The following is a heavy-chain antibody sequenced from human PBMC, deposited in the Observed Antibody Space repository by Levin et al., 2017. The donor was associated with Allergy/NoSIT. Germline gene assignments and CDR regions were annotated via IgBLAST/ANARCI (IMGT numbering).Heavy chain of an antibody. D-gene: IGHD3-10*02. J-gene: IGHJ4*02. V-gene: IGHV4-38-2*01. CDR1: GSSISSGYY. CDR2: IYHSGST. Sequence: PSETLSLTCAVSGSSISSGYYWGWIRQPPGKGLEWIGSIYHSGSTYYNPSLKSRVTISIVTSKNQFSLKLSSVTAADTAVYYCASGYYGRGDYWGQGTLVTVSS. CDR3: ASGYYGRGDY.